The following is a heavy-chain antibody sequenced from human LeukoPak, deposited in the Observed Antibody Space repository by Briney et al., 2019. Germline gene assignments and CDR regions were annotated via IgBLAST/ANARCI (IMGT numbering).Heavy chain of an antibody. Sequence: PGGSLRLSCATSGFTFSSYPMHWVRQAPGKGLEWVAVISHDGKHKYYADSVKGRFTISRDGSKNTLYLQMNSLRAEDTALYYCARQLVEGGLDYWGQGTLVTVSS. CDR3: ARQLVEGGLDY. CDR1: GFTFSSYP. CDR2: ISHDGKHK. D-gene: IGHD1-26*01. V-gene: IGHV3-30*04. J-gene: IGHJ4*02.